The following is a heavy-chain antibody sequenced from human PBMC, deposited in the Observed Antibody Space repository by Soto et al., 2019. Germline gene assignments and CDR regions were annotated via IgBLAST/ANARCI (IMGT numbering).Heavy chain of an antibody. CDR1: GFTFSSYS. Sequence: GVSLRLSCAASGFTFSSYSMNWVRQAPGKGLEWVSYISSSSSTIYYADSVKGRFTISRDNAKNSLYLQMNSLRDEDTAVYYCARDGRGVTISSQFDYWGQGTLVTVSS. CDR3: ARDGRGVTISSQFDY. D-gene: IGHD3-3*01. J-gene: IGHJ4*02. CDR2: ISSSSSTI. V-gene: IGHV3-48*02.